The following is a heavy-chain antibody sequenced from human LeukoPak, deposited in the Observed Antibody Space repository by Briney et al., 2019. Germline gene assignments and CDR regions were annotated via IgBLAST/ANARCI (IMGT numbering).Heavy chain of an antibody. V-gene: IGHV3-23*01. Sequence: QPGGSLRLSCAASGFTFSSYAMGWVRQAPGKGLEWVSAISSSAGSTYYADSVKGRFTISRDNSKNTLYLQMNSLRAEDTAVYYCAKDREAALDYYFDYWGQGTLVTVSS. J-gene: IGHJ4*02. CDR1: GFTFSSYA. CDR3: AKDREAALDYYFDY. CDR2: ISSSAGST. D-gene: IGHD6-6*01.